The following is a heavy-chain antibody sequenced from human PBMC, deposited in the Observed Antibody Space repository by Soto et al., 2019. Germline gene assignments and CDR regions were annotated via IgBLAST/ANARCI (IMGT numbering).Heavy chain of an antibody. CDR1: GFTFSSYG. V-gene: IGHV3-30*18. Sequence: QVQLVESGGGVVQPGRSLRLSCAASGFTFSSYGMHWVRQAPGKGLEWVALISYDGRNKYYADSVKGRFTISRDNSKXXLXXXXXXXXAEDTAVYYCAKDSTDYYDSSGYYLNWGQGTLVTVSS. D-gene: IGHD3-22*01. CDR3: AKDSTDYYDSSGYYLN. CDR2: ISYDGRNK. J-gene: IGHJ4*02.